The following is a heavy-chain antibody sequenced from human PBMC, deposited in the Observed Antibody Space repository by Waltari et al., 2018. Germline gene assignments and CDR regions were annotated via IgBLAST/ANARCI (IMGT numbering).Heavy chain of an antibody. CDR2: IKQDGSEK. Sequence: EVQLVESGGGLVQPGGSLRLSCAASGFTFSSYWMSWVRQAPGKGLEWVAKIKQDGSEKYYVDSVKGRFTISRDNAKNSLYLQMNSLRAEDTAVYYCARELGRGYSYGWYYYYGMDVWGQGTTVTVSS. CDR3: ARELGRGYSYGWYYYYGMDV. CDR1: GFTFSSYW. V-gene: IGHV3-7*04. J-gene: IGHJ6*02. D-gene: IGHD5-18*01.